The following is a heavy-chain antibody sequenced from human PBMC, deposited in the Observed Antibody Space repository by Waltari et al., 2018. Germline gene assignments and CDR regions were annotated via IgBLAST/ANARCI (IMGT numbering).Heavy chain of an antibody. J-gene: IGHJ4*02. CDR3: AINQY. V-gene: IGHV3-7*01. CDR2: IKPDGSEK. CDR1: GINLSNYW. Sequence: EVQLVESGGGWVPPGGSLSLSCVVSGINLSNYWMNWGRQAPGKGLEWVANIKPDGSEKYYVDSVKGRLTISRDNAKNSLFLQMNSLRVDDTGVYYCAINQYWGQGTLVTVSS.